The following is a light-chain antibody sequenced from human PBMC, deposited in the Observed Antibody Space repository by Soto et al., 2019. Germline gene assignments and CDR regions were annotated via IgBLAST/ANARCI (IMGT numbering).Light chain of an antibody. J-gene: IGKJ4*01. CDR3: QHSSDWPLT. CDR2: GAS. Sequence: EIVMTQSPATLSVSPGEGATLSCRASHGIGTALAWYQQKPGQTPRLLMYGASIRATGVPARFSGSASGTEFTLTITSLQSEDCAVYYCQHSSDWPLTFGGGTKVESK. V-gene: IGKV3-15*01. CDR1: HGIGTA.